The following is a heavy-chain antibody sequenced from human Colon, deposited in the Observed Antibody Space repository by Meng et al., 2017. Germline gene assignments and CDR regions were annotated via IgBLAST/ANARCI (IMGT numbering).Heavy chain of an antibody. CDR2: MNPDVGKT. CDR3: ARGSPYFYSRNASDV. Sequence: ASVKVSCKASGYTFTNYNINWVRQATGQGLEWMGWMNPDVGKTDYAQNFQGRVTLTWDTSISTAYMELSSLKSDDTAVYYCARGSPYFYSRNASDVWGHGTMVT. V-gene: IGHV1-8*03. D-gene: IGHD2-21*01. CDR1: GYTFTNYN. J-gene: IGHJ3*01.